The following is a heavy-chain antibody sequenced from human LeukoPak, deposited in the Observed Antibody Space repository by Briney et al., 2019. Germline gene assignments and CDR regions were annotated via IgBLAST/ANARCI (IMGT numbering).Heavy chain of an antibody. CDR2: INPNSGGT. Sequence: ASVNVSCKASGYTFTGYYMHWVRQAPGQGLEWMGWINPNSGGTNYAQKLQGRVTMTTDTSTSTAYMELRSLRSDDTAVYYCAGGIIAVAGRDFDYWGQGTLVTVSS. V-gene: IGHV1-2*02. CDR3: AGGIIAVAGRDFDY. D-gene: IGHD6-19*01. CDR1: GYTFTGYY. J-gene: IGHJ4*02.